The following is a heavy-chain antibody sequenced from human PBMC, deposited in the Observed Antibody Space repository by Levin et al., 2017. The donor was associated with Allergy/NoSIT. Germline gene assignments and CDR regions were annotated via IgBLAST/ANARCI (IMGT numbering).Heavy chain of an antibody. D-gene: IGHD3-10*01. CDR3: ARDKSYYYGSGKINWFDP. CDR1: GFTFSSYA. J-gene: IGHJ5*02. Sequence: GESLKISCAASGFTFSSYAMHWVRQAPGKGLEWVAVISYDGSNKYYADSVKGRFTISRDNSKNTLYLQMNSLRAEDTAVYYCARDKSYYYGSGKINWFDPWGQGTLVTVSS. CDR2: ISYDGSNK. V-gene: IGHV3-30-3*01.